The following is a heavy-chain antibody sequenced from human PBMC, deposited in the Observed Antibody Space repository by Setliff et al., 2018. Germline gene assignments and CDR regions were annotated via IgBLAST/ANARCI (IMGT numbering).Heavy chain of an antibody. V-gene: IGHV1-46*01. CDR2: INVSGGSS. CDR3: ARAGLAAAGRKGVFDH. J-gene: IGHJ4*02. CDR1: GYTLRRHY. D-gene: IGHD6-13*01. Sequence: ASVKVSCKATGYTLRRHYMHWARQAPGQGLEWMGIINVSGGSSASTQRFQGRVTMTRDTSTNTAYMELNSLTSNDTAVYYCARAGLAAAGRKGVFDHWGQGTLVTVSS.